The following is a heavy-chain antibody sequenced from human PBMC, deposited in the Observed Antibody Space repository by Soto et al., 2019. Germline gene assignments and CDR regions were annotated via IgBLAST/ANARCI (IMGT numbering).Heavy chain of an antibody. Sequence: QVQLVQSGAEVKKPGSSVKVSYKASGGTFSSYTISWVRQAPGQGLEWMGRIIPILGIANYAQKFQGRVTITADKSMSTAYMELSSLRSEDTAVYYCARVGYQVENYWGQGTLVTVSS. J-gene: IGHJ4*02. V-gene: IGHV1-69*02. D-gene: IGHD3-16*02. CDR1: GGTFSSYT. CDR2: IIPILGIA. CDR3: ARVGYQVENY.